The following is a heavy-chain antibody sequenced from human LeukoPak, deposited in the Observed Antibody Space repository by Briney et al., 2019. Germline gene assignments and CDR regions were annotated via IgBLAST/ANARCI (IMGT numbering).Heavy chain of an antibody. CDR3: AAEALVGYCSSTSCSDY. J-gene: IGHJ4*02. CDR2: ISGSGGST. V-gene: IGHV3-23*01. CDR1: GFTFSSYA. Sequence: PGGSLRLSCAASGFTFSSYAMSWVRQAPGKGLEWVSAISGSGGSTYYADSVKGRFTISRDNSKNTLYLQMNSLRAEDTAVYYCAAEALVGYCSSTSCSDYWGQGTLVTVSS. D-gene: IGHD2-2*01.